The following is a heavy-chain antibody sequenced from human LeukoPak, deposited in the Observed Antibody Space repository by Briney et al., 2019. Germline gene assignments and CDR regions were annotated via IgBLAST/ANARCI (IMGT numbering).Heavy chain of an antibody. CDR2: IWFDGSRR. J-gene: IGHJ6*03. D-gene: IGHD2-2*01. V-gene: IGHV3-30*02. CDR1: GFAFDSYG. CDR3: ATAAYVPAANLRYYYYYMDV. Sequence: PGGSLRLSCTASGFAFDSYGMHWVRQAPGKGLDWVAVIWFDGSRRYYADSVKGRFTISRDNSKNTLYLQMNSLRAEDTAVYYCATAAYVPAANLRYYYYYMDVWGKGTTVTVSS.